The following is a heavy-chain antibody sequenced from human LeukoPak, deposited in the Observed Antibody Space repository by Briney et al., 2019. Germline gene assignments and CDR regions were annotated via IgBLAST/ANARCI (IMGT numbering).Heavy chain of an antibody. V-gene: IGHV3-49*04. CDR3: TAPGPGSSGYYYYGMDV. CDR2: IRSKAYGGTT. Sequence: GRYLRLSCTASGFTFGDYAMSWVRQAPGKGLEWVGFIRSKAYGGTTEYAASVKGRFTISRDDSKSIAYLQMNSLKTEDTAVYYCTAPGPGSSGYYYYGMDVWGKGTTVTVSS. CDR1: GFTFGDYA. D-gene: IGHD6-13*01. J-gene: IGHJ6*04.